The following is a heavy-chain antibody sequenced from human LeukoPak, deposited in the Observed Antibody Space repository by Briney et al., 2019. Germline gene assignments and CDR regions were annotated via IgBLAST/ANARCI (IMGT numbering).Heavy chain of an antibody. V-gene: IGHV3-33*01. D-gene: IGHD6-19*01. CDR2: IWYDGSNK. J-gene: IGHJ4*02. CDR1: GFTFSSYG. CDR3: ARDMQYSSEVRGIDY. Sequence: PGRSLRLSCAASGFTFSSYGMHWVRQAPGEGLEWVAVIWYDGSNKYYADSVKGRFTISRDDSKNTLYLQMNSLRAEDTAVYYCARDMQYSSEVRGIDYWGQGTLVTVSS.